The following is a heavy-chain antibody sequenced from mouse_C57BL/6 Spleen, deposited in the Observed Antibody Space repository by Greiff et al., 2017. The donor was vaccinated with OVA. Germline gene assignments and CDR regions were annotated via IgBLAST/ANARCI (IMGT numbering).Heavy chain of an antibody. V-gene: IGHV5-17*01. Sequence: EVQGVESGGGLVKPGGSLKLSCAASGFTFSDYGMHWVRQAPEKGLEWVAYISSGSSTIYYADTVKGRFTISRDNAKNTLFLQMTSLRSEDTAMYYCAISTMVTPFAYWGQGTLVTVSA. CDR1: GFTFSDYG. CDR3: AISTMVTPFAY. J-gene: IGHJ3*01. CDR2: ISSGSSTI. D-gene: IGHD2-2*01.